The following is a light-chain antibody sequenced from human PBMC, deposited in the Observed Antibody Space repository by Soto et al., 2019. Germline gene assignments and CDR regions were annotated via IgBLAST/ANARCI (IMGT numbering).Light chain of an antibody. J-gene: IGKJ4*01. Sequence: EIVLTQSPASLSLSPGERATLSCRASQSVSSHLAWFQQRPGQAPRLLIYGASNRATGIPARFGGSGSGTNFTLTISSREPEDFAVYCCQQRSNWPPVLTFGGGTKVEIK. V-gene: IGKV3-11*01. CDR1: QSVSSH. CDR3: QQRSNWPPVLT. CDR2: GAS.